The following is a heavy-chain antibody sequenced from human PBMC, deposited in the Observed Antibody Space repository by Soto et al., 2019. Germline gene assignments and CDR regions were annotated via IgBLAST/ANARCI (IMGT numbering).Heavy chain of an antibody. CDR2: ISGSGGTA. V-gene: IGHV3-23*01. CDR3: AKELWFGQRVFDF. CDR1: GFTFSNYG. D-gene: IGHD3-10*01. J-gene: IGHJ4*02. Sequence: EVQLLESGGGLVQPGGSLRLSCAASGFTFSNYGMSWVRQAPGKGLEWVSVISGSGGTAFYADSVKGRFTVSRDNSKNTLFLQMSSLRDEDTAVYYCAKELWFGQRVFDFCGQGTLVTVSS.